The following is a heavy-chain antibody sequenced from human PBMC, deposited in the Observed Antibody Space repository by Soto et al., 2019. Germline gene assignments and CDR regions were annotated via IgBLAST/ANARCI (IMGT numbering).Heavy chain of an antibody. CDR2: ISAYNGNT. D-gene: IGHD2-15*01. Sequence: QVQLVQSGAEVKKPGASVKVSCKASGYTFTSYGISWVRQAPGQGLEWMVWISAYNGNTNYAQKLQGRVTMTTDTSTSTAYMELRSLRSDDTAVYYCARDHGKYCSGGSCYSHYYYGMDVWGQGTTVTVSS. CDR1: GYTFTSYG. CDR3: ARDHGKYCSGGSCYSHYYYGMDV. V-gene: IGHV1-18*01. J-gene: IGHJ6*02.